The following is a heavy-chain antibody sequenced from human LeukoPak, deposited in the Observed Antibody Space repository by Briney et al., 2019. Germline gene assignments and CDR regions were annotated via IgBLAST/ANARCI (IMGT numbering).Heavy chain of an antibody. J-gene: IGHJ4*02. CDR1: GLTFSRSW. CDR2: VKPDGSES. V-gene: IGHV3-7*01. Sequence: GGSLRLSCAVSGLTFSRSWIVWIRQAPGKGLEWVASVKPDGSESWYVDSVKGRFTISRDNSKNSLYLQLNSLRAEDTAVYYCARAGLIGYDSSGYYSDYWGQGTLVTVSS. CDR3: ARAGLIGYDSSGYYSDY. D-gene: IGHD3-22*01.